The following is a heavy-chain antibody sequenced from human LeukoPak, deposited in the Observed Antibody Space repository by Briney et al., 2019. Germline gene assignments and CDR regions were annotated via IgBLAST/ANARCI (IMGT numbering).Heavy chain of an antibody. D-gene: IGHD3-22*01. CDR2: MHPNSGNT. CDR1: GYTFNSYD. Sequence: APVKVSCKASGYTFNSYDINWVRQATGQGLEWMGWMHPNSGNTAYAQKFQGRVSMTRDTSISTAYMELSSLRSEDTAVYYCARVSFDTSGNKINFDYWGHGTLVTVSS. V-gene: IGHV1-8*01. J-gene: IGHJ4*01. CDR3: ARVSFDTSGNKINFDY.